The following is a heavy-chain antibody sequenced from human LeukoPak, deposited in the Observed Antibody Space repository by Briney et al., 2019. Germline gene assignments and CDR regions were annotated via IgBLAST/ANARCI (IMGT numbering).Heavy chain of an antibody. D-gene: IGHD3-10*01. CDR2: IYYSGST. Sequence: SETLSLTCTVSGGSISSYYWSWIRQPPGKGLEWIGYIYYSGSTDYNPSLKSRVTISVDTSKNQFSLKLSSVTAADTAVYYCARRYYYGYFDHWGQGTLVTVSS. CDR3: ARRYYYGYFDH. CDR1: GGSISSYY. J-gene: IGHJ4*02. V-gene: IGHV4-59*08.